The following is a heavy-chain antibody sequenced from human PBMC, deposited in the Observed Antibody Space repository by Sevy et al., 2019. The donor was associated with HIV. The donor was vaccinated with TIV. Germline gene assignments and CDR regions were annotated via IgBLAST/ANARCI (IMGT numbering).Heavy chain of an antibody. CDR1: GFTFSSYA. J-gene: IGHJ4*02. CDR3: ARGGIAAAATRGFDY. D-gene: IGHD6-13*01. CDR2: ISYDGSNK. Sequence: GGSLRLSCAASGFTFSSYAMHWVRQAPGKGLEWVAVISYDGSNKYYAESVKGRFTISRDNSKNTLYLQMNSLRAEDTAVYYCARGGIAAAATRGFDYWGQGTLVTVSS. V-gene: IGHV3-30*04.